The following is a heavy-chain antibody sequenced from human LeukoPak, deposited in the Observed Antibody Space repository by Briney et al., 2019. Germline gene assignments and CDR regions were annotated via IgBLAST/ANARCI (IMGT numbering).Heavy chain of an antibody. J-gene: IGHJ4*02. Sequence: ASVKVSCKASGYTFTGYYMRWVRQAPGQGLEWMGWINPNSGGTNYAQKFQGRVTMTRDTSISTAYMELSRLRSDDTAVYYCARDLSYYDSSGYCDYWGQGTLVTVSS. CDR2: INPNSGGT. D-gene: IGHD3-22*01. V-gene: IGHV1-2*02. CDR1: GYTFTGYY. CDR3: ARDLSYYDSSGYCDY.